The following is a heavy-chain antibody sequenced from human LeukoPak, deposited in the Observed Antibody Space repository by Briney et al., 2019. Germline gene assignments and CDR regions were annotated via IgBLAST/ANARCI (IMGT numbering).Heavy chain of an antibody. CDR2: ISAYNGNT. V-gene: IGHV1-18*04. CDR1: GYTFTAYY. D-gene: IGHD1-26*01. Sequence: ASVKVSCKASGYTFTAYYVHWVRQAPGQGLEWMGWISAYNGNTNYAQKLQGRVTMTTDTSTSTAYMELRSLRSDDTAVYYCARRRELLNGPVYYYYYMDVWGKGTTVTVSS. CDR3: ARRRELLNGPVYYYYYMDV. J-gene: IGHJ6*03.